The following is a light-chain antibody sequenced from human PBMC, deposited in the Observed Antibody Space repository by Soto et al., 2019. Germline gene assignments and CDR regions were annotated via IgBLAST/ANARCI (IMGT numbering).Light chain of an antibody. CDR1: QGISNY. Sequence: DIQMTQSPSSLSASVGDRVTITCRASQGISNYLAWYQQKPGKAPKLLIYAASTLQSGVPSRFSGSGSGTDFTRTISSQKPEDVATYYGQKNNSAPVWFGQGTRVEI. CDR3: QKNNSAPVW. J-gene: IGKJ1*01. CDR2: AAS. V-gene: IGKV1-27*01.